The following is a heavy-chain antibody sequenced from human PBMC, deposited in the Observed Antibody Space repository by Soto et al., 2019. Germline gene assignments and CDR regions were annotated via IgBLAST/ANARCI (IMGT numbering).Heavy chain of an antibody. CDR3: ARDNYDYVWGSYRPYYGMDV. J-gene: IGHJ6*02. V-gene: IGHV4-61*01. D-gene: IGHD3-16*02. Sequence: SETLSLTCTVSGGSVSSGSYYWSWIRQPPGKGLEWIGYIYYSGSTNYNPSLKSRVTISVDTSKNQFSLKLSSVTAADTGVYYCARDNYDYVWGSYRPYYGMDVCGQGTTVTVSS. CDR2: IYYSGST. CDR1: GGSVSSGSYY.